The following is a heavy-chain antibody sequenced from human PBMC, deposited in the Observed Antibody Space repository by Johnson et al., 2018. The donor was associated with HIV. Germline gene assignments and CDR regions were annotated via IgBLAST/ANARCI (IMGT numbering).Heavy chain of an antibody. CDR1: GFTFNNAW. D-gene: IGHD5-24*01. V-gene: IGHV3-66*01. Sequence: VQLVESGGGLVKPGGSLRLSCAASGFTFNNAWMNWVRQAPGKGLEWVSVIFSGGSTYYADSVNGRFTISRDNSKNTLYLQMNSLRAEDTALYYCARACRDGYTCDAFDIWGQGTMVTVSS. CDR2: IFSGGST. CDR3: ARACRDGYTCDAFDI. J-gene: IGHJ3*02.